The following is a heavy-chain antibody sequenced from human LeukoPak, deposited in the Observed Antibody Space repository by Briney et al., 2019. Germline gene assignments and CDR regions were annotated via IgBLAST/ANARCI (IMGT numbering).Heavy chain of an antibody. D-gene: IGHD3-10*01. V-gene: IGHV4-39*02. Sequence: SETLSLTCTVSGGSISSSSYYWGWIRQPPGKGLEWIGSIYYSGSTYYNPSLKSRVTISVDTSKNQFSLKLSSVTAADTAVYYCARDRGPDKTYYYGSGRPYYMDVWGKGTTVTISS. CDR3: ARDRGPDKTYYYGSGRPYYMDV. J-gene: IGHJ6*03. CDR1: GGSISSSSYY. CDR2: IYYSGST.